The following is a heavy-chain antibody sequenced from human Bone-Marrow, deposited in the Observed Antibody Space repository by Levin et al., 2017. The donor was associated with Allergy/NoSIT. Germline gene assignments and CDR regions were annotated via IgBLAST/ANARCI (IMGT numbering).Heavy chain of an antibody. D-gene: IGHD3-10*01. J-gene: IGHJ6*02. Sequence: GASVKVSCKASGGILSRHAITWVRQAPGQGLEWMGRIIPVLGATKYAPKYDGRVTFTADQSTSTSYMELSSLRPNDTAVYYCVRTNSAMGVYNFMDVWGQGTAVTVS. CDR2: IIPVLGAT. V-gene: IGHV1-69*11. CDR1: GGILSRHA. CDR3: VRTNSAMGVYNFMDV.